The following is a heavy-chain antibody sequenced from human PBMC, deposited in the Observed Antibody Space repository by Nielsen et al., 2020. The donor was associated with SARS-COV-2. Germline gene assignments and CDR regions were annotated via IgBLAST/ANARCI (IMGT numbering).Heavy chain of an antibody. J-gene: IGHJ6*02. CDR2: IYFSGRT. CDR3: ARESYGYDHYNYGMGV. Sequence: SETLSLTCTVSGGSISSGGYYWSWIRHHPGKGLEWIGYIYFSGRTCYNPSLKSRVTISVDTSKNQFSLSLRSVTAADTAVYYCARESYGYDHYNYGMGVWGQGTTVTVS. CDR1: GGSISSGGYY. D-gene: IGHD5-12*01. V-gene: IGHV4-31*03.